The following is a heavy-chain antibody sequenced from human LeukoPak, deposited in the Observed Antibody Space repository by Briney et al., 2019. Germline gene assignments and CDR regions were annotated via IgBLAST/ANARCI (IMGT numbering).Heavy chain of an antibody. CDR3: SRELGGSYFDY. Sequence: ASVTVSYTASGYTFINYYIHWVRQAPGQGREWMGVTNPSGGRTTYAQKFQGTVTMTRDTSTSTAYMDLSSLRSDDTAVYYCSRELGGSYFDYWGQGTLVTVSS. CDR1: GYTFINYY. D-gene: IGHD1-26*01. CDR2: TNPSGGRT. V-gene: IGHV1-46*01. J-gene: IGHJ4*02.